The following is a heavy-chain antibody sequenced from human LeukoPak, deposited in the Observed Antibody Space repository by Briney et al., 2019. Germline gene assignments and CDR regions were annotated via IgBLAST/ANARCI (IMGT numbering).Heavy chain of an antibody. D-gene: IGHD6-13*01. CDR1: GDTVSSNSAG. Sequence: SQTLSLTCAISGDTVSSNSAGWNWIRQSPSRGLEWLGRTYYRSKWYNDYAVSVKSRITLNPDTSQNQFSLQLNSATPEDTAVYYCARGSSSWYPDDAFDIWGQGTMVTVSS. V-gene: IGHV6-1*01. J-gene: IGHJ3*02. CDR2: TYYRSKWYN. CDR3: ARGSSSWYPDDAFDI.